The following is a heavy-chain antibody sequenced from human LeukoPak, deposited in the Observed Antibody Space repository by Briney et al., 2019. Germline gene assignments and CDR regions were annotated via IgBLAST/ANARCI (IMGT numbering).Heavy chain of an antibody. D-gene: IGHD3-9*01. J-gene: IGHJ3*02. CDR2: IKQDGSEK. CDR3: ARVVRYFGAFDI. V-gene: IGHV3-7*01. CDR1: GFTFKNFG. Sequence: PGGSLRLSCAASGFTFKNFGMNWVRQAPGKGLEWVANIKQDGSEKYYVDSVKGRFTISRDNAKNSLYLQMNSLRAEDTAVYYCARVVRYFGAFDIWGQGTMVTVSS.